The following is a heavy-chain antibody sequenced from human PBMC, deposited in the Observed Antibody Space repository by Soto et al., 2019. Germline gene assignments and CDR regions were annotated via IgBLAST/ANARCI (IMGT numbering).Heavy chain of an antibody. CDR3: ARGVSYGFDM. J-gene: IGHJ3*02. D-gene: IGHD3-16*01. CDR2: ITSDSNTI. V-gene: IGHV3-48*01. CDR1: GFTFNIYS. Sequence: PGGSLRLSCAASGFTFNIYSMNWVRQAPGKGLEWVSYITSDSNTIHSADFVKGRFSISRDNAQNSLYLHMSSLRAEDTAVYYCARGVSYGFDMWGQGTMVTVSS.